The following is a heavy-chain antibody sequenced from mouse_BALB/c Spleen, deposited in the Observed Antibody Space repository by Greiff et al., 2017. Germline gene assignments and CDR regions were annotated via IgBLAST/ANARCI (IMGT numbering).Heavy chain of an antibody. CDR3: ARDRVYYGSSYVYYAMDY. V-gene: IGHV2-9*02. CDR1: GFSLTSYG. CDR2: IWAGGST. J-gene: IGHJ4*01. Sequence: VQGVESGPGLVAPSQSLSITCTVSGFSLTSYGVHWVRQPPGKGLEWLGVIWAGGSTNYNSALMSRLSISKDNSKSQVFLKMNSLQTDDTAMYYCARDRVYYGSSYVYYAMDYWGQGTSVTVSS. D-gene: IGHD1-1*01.